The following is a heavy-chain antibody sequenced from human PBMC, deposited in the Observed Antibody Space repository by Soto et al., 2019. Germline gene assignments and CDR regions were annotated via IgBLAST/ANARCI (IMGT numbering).Heavy chain of an antibody. D-gene: IGHD2-21*01. CDR2: IIPILGIA. J-gene: IGHJ3*02. V-gene: IGHV1-69*02. CDR1: GGTFSSYT. CDR3: ARPRSYCGGDCDDAFDI. Sequence: QVQLVQSGAEVKKPGSSVKVSCKASGGTFSSYTISWVRQAPGQGLEWMGRIIPILGIANYAQKFQGRVTITADKSTSTAYMELSSLRSEDTAVYYCARPRSYCGGDCDDAFDIRGQGRMVTVSS.